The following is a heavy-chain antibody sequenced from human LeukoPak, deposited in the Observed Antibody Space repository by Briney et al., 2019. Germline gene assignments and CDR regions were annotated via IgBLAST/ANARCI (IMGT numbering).Heavy chain of an antibody. V-gene: IGHV3-48*04. J-gene: IGHJ4*02. Sequence: HAGGSLRLSCAASGFTFSSYAMSWVRQAPGKGLEWVSYISSSGSTIYYADSVKGRFTISRDNAKNSLYLQMNSLRAEDTAVYYCARDPGSITMVRGFFDYWGQGTLVTVSS. CDR3: ARDPGSITMVRGFFDY. D-gene: IGHD3-10*01. CDR1: GFTFSSYA. CDR2: ISSSGSTI.